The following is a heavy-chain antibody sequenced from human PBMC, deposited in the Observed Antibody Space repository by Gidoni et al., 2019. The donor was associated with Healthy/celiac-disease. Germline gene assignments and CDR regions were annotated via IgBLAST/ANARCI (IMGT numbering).Heavy chain of an antibody. D-gene: IGHD3-16*01. V-gene: IGHV3-23*01. CDR3: AKGDYDYVWGAWDHY. CDR1: GFTFSSYA. J-gene: IGHJ4*02. Sequence: EVQLLASGGGLVQPGGSLRLSCAASGFTFSSYAMSWVRQAPGKGLEWVSAISGSAGSTYYADSVKGRFTISRDNSKNTLYLQMNSLRAEDTAVYYCAKGDYDYVWGAWDHYWGQGTLVTVSS. CDR2: ISGSAGST.